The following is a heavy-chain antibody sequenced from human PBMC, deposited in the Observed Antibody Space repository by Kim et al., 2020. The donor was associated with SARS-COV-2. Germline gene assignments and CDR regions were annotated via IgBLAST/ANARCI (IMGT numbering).Heavy chain of an antibody. V-gene: IGHV4-30-2*01. J-gene: IGHJ6*02. CDR3: ARALGVVEMDYYYGMDV. D-gene: IGHD3-3*01. Sequence: HKSRVTISVDRSKNQFSLKLSSVTAADTAVYYCARALGVVEMDYYYGMDVWGQGTTVTVSS.